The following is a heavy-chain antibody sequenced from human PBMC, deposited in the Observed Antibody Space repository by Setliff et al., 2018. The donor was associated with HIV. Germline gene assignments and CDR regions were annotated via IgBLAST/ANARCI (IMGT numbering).Heavy chain of an antibody. J-gene: IGHJ6*03. D-gene: IGHD6-13*01. CDR2: INPNSGGT. V-gene: IGHV1-2*02. Sequence: ASVKVSCKASGYTFTGYYIHWVRQAPGQGLEWMGWINPNSGGTNFARKFQGRVTMTGDTSINTAYMELSRLRSDDTAVYFCAIGFGRSTWTYYYYYMDVWGKGTTVTVSS. CDR1: GYTFTGYY. CDR3: AIGFGRSTWTYYYYYMDV.